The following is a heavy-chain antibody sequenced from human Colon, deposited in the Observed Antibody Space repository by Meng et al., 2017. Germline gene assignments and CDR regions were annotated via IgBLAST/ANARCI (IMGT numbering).Heavy chain of an antibody. V-gene: IGHV4-61*09. CDR2: IYASGGT. J-gene: IGHJ3*02. CDR3: ARDQSAADNGDAFDI. CDR1: GGSISSGIYY. D-gene: IGHD6-13*01. Sequence: LRLSCTVPGGSISSGIYYWSWIRQPAGKGLEWVGHIYASGGTNYNPSLKSRVTISVDTSKNQFSLKLRSVTAADTALYFCARDQSAADNGDAFDIWGQGTMVTVSS.